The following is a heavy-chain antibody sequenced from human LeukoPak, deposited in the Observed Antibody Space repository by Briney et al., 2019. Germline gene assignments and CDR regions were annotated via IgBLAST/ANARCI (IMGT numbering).Heavy chain of an antibody. D-gene: IGHD3-22*01. CDR3: ARILHDSRGYYYFDY. CDR2: IYYNGNT. V-gene: IGHV4-61*01. Sequence: SETLSLTCTVSGGSFSSGTHYWSWIRQPPGKGLEWIGYIYYNGNTNYNPSLKSRVTISMDTSKNQFSLKLTSVTAADTAVYYCARILHDSRGYYYFDYWGQGTLVTVSS. CDR1: GGSFSSGTHY. J-gene: IGHJ4*02.